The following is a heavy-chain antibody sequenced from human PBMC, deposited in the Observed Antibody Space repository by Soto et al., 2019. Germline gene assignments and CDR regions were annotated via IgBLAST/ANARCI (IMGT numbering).Heavy chain of an antibody. CDR3: AKIAGYFDY. V-gene: IGHV3-23*01. Sequence: GGSLRLSCAGSGFTFINTGMSWVRQAPGQGLEWVSAITGNGDTTYYADSVKGRFTISRDNSKSTLYLQMNSLRAEDTAVYYCAKIAGYFDYWGQGTLVTVSS. CDR2: ITGNGDTT. J-gene: IGHJ4*02. D-gene: IGHD3-22*01. CDR1: GFTFINTG.